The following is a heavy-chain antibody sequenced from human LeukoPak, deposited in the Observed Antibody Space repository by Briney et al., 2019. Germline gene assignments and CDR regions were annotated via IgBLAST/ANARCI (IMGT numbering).Heavy chain of an antibody. J-gene: IGHJ4*02. D-gene: IGHD3-22*01. CDR2: IYYSGST. V-gene: IGHV4-31*03. CDR3: ARAPYDSSGYYYYFDY. Sequence: SETLSLTCTVSGGSFSRGGYYWSWIRQHPGRGLEWIGYIYYSGSTYYNPSLKSRVTISVDTSKNQFSLKLSSVTAADTAVYYWARAPYDSSGYYYYFDYWGQGTLVTVSS. CDR1: GGSFSRGGYY.